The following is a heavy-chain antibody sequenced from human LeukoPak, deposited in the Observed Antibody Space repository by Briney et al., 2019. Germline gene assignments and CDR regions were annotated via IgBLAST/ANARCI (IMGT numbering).Heavy chain of an antibody. CDR3: AGYCSGGSCYPPRYYYYYMDV. D-gene: IGHD2-15*01. Sequence: TGGSLRLSCAASGFTFSSYWMSWVRQAPGKGLEWVANIKQDGSEKYYVDSVKGRFTISRDNAKNSLYLQMNSLRAEDTAVYYCAGYCSGGSCYPPRYYYYYMDVWGKGTTVTVSS. J-gene: IGHJ6*03. V-gene: IGHV3-7*01. CDR2: IKQDGSEK. CDR1: GFTFSSYW.